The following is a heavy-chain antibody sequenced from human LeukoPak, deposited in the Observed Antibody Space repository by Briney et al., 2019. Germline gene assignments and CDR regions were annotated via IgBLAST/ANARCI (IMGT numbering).Heavy chain of an antibody. D-gene: IGHD3-22*01. J-gene: IGHJ3*02. CDR2: INPNSDVT. CDR3: AREYYYESSDYYVVLSGAFDI. Sequence: ASMKVSCTASGYTFTGYYMHWVRQAPGQGLEWMGWINPNSDVTNYAQKFQGRVTMTRDTSISTAYMELSSLRSDDTAVYYCAREYYYESSDYYVVLSGAFDIWGQETMVTVSS. CDR1: GYTFTGYY. V-gene: IGHV1-2*02.